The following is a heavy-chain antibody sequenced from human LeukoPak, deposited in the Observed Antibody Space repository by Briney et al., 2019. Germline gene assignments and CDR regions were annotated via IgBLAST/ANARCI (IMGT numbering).Heavy chain of an antibody. CDR1: GFIVSRYW. J-gene: IGHJ4*02. CDR3: ARDLGVCSGGTCYSVYDY. CDR2: IKEDGSEK. Sequence: PGGSLRLSCAASGFIVSRYWMSWVRQAPGKGLEWVADIKEDGSEKHCVDSVKGRFTISRDNAENSLYLQMNSLRAEDTAIDYCARDLGVCSGGTCYSVYDYWGQGTLVTVSS. D-gene: IGHD2-15*01. V-gene: IGHV3-7*01.